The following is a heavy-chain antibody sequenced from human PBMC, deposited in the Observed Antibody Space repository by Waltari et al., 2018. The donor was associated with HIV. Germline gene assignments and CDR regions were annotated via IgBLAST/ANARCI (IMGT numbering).Heavy chain of an antibody. CDR2: LYSGYTT. J-gene: IGHJ4*02. V-gene: IGHV3-53*01. CDR1: GFTVGRNY. Sequence: EVQMVESGGGLIQPGGSLRRSCAADGFTVGRNYTTWVRQAPGKGVEWVSVLYSGYTTYSADSVKGRFAISRDNSKNPLYLQMNSLRAEDTAVYYCARGGGSYLHFFDYWGQGTLVTVSS. CDR3: ARGGGSYLHFFDY. D-gene: IGHD1-26*01.